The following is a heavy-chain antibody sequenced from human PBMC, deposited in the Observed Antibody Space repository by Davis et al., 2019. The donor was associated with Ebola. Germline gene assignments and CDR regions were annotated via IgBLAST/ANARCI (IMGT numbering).Heavy chain of an antibody. D-gene: IGHD1-7*01. CDR1: GGSISSYY. CDR3: AREQGTSTHLAYYYYGMDV. V-gene: IGHV4-59*12. Sequence: PSETLSLTCTVSGGSISSYYWSWIRQPPGKGLEWIGYIYYSGSTYYNPSLKSRVTISVDTSKNQFSLTLSSVTAADTAVYFCAREQGTSTHLAYYYYGMDVWGQGTTVTVSS. CDR2: IYYSGST. J-gene: IGHJ6*02.